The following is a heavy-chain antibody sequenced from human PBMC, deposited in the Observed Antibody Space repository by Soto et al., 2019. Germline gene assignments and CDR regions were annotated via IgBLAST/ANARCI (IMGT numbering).Heavy chain of an antibody. J-gene: IGHJ4*02. CDR2: ISSSGSTI. V-gene: IGHV3-11*01. D-gene: IGHD2-2*01. CDR1: GFTFSDYY. Sequence: PGGSLRLSCAASGFTFSDYYMSWIRQAPGKGLEWVSYISSSGSTIYYADSVKGRFTISRDNAKNSLYLQMNSLRAEDTAVYYCARAKKDIVVVPAAMGLDYWGQGTLVTVSS. CDR3: ARAKKDIVVVPAAMGLDY.